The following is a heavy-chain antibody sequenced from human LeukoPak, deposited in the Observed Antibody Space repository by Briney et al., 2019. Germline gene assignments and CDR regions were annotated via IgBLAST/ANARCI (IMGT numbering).Heavy chain of an antibody. CDR3: AKDQSEYCGGDCHLDY. Sequence: GGSLRLSCAASRFTVSSNYMIWVRQAPGKGLEWVAVIWYGGSNKYYADSVKGRFTISRDNSKNTLYLQMNSLRAEDTAVYYCAKDQSEYCGGDCHLDYWGQGTLVTVSS. CDR2: IWYGGSNK. V-gene: IGHV3-30*02. D-gene: IGHD2-21*01. J-gene: IGHJ4*02. CDR1: RFTVSSNY.